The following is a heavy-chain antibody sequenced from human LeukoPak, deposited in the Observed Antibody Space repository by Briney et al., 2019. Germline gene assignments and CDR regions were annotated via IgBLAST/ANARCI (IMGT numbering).Heavy chain of an antibody. CDR1: GGSFSGFY. Sequence: PSENLSLTCAVYGGSFSGFYWSWIRQPPGKGLEWIGEINHSGSTNYNPSLKSRVTISVDTSKNQFSLKLSSVTAADTAVYYCARRGSRLRYFDWLLPFDPWCQGTLVTVSS. CDR3: ARRGSRLRYFDWLLPFDP. J-gene: IGHJ5*02. D-gene: IGHD3-9*01. CDR2: INHSGST. V-gene: IGHV4-34*01.